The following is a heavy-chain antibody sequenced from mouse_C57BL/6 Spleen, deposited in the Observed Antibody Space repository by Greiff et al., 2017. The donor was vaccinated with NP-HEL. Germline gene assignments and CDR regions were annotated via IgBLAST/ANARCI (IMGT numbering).Heavy chain of an antibody. D-gene: IGHD6-1*02. CDR2: IYPGDGDT. CDR3: ERSRELREGAMDY. CDR1: GYAFSSSW. J-gene: IGHJ4*01. Sequence: VKLQESGPELVKPGASVKISCKASGYAFSSSWMNWVKQRPGKGLEWIGRIYPGDGDTNYNGKFKGKATLTADKSSSTAYMQLSSLTSEDSAVYFCERSRELREGAMDYWGQGTSVTVSS. V-gene: IGHV1-82*01.